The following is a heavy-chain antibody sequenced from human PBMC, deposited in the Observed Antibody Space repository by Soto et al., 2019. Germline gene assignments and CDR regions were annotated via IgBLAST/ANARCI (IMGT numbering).Heavy chain of an antibody. V-gene: IGHV1-18*01. CDR2: ISAYNGNT. CDR3: AKRPACPNPGCHVQGHHYFDY. Sequence: ASVKVSCKASGYTFTSYGISWMRQAPGQGLEWMGWISAYNGNTNYAQKLQGRVTMTTDTSTSTAYMELRSLSVEDTAIYYCAKRPACPNPGCHVQGHHYFDYWGQGTLVTVSS. D-gene: IGHD2-2*01. CDR1: GYTFTSYG. J-gene: IGHJ4*02.